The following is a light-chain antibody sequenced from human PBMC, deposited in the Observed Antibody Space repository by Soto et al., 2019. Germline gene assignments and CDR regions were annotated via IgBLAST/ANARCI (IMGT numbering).Light chain of an antibody. V-gene: IGKV1-5*03. Sequence: DIQMTQSPSTLSASVGDRVTITCRASQSISSWWAWYQQKPGKAPNLLIYKSSSLESGAPSRFSGSGSGKEFTLTISSLQPDDFATYYCQQYNSYPWTFGQGTKVEIK. CDR2: KSS. CDR3: QQYNSYPWT. J-gene: IGKJ1*01. CDR1: QSISSW.